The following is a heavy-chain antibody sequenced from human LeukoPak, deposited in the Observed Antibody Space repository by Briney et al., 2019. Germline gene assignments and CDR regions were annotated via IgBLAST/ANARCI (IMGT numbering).Heavy chain of an antibody. Sequence: GASVKVSCKASGYTFTGYYMHWVRQATGQGLEWMGWMNPNSGNTGYAQKFQGRVTMTRNTSISTAYMELSSLRSEDTAVYYCARVLRYCSSTSCYHDYWGQGTLVTVSS. J-gene: IGHJ4*02. D-gene: IGHD2-2*01. CDR3: ARVLRYCSSTSCYHDY. V-gene: IGHV1-8*02. CDR2: MNPNSGNT. CDR1: GYTFTGYY.